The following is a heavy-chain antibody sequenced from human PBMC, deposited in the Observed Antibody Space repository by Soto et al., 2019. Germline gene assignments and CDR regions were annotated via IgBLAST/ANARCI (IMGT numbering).Heavy chain of an antibody. Sequence: GASVKVSCKASGYSFDTYAIRWVRQAPGQGLEWVGWISGYNGNTNYAQKFQGRVTLTTDTSTKTAFMELRSLTGDDTAVYYCAREYGMDVWGQGTPVTSP. CDR2: ISGYNGNT. V-gene: IGHV1-18*01. J-gene: IGHJ6*02. CDR1: GYSFDTYA. CDR3: AREYGMDV.